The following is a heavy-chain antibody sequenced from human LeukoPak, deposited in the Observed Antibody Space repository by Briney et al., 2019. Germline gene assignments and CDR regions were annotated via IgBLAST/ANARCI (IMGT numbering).Heavy chain of an antibody. CDR2: IIPIFGTA. Sequence: ASVKVSCKASGGTFSSYAISWVRQAPGQGLEWMGGIIPIFGTANYAQKFQGRVTITADESTSTAYMELSSLRSEDTAVYYCAREGRDGYKSSNFDYWGQETLVTVSS. CDR3: AREGRDGYKSSNFDY. D-gene: IGHD5-24*01. CDR1: GGTFSSYA. J-gene: IGHJ4*02. V-gene: IGHV1-69*13.